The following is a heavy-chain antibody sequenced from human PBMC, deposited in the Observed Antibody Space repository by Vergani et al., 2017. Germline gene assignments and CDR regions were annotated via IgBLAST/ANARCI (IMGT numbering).Heavy chain of an antibody. CDR1: GFTFSSYW. D-gene: IGHD3-3*01. CDR2: IKQDGSEK. CDR3: ARAYENDFWSGPDHLDY. V-gene: IGHV3-7*01. J-gene: IGHJ4*02. Sequence: EVQLVESGGGLVQPGGSLRLSCAASGFTFSSYWMSWVRQAPGKGLEWVANIKQDGSEKYYVDSVKGRFTISRDNSKNTLYLQMNSLRAEDTAVYYCARAYENDFWSGPDHLDYWGQGTLVTVSS.